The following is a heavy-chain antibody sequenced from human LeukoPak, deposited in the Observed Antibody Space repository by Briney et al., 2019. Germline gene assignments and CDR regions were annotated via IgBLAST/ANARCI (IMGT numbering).Heavy chain of an antibody. Sequence: ASVKVSCKASGGTFSSYAISWVRQAPGQGLEWMGGIIPIFGTANYAQKFQGRVTITTDESTSTAYMELSSLRSEDTAVYYCARDGEPFVNYYIDVWGKGTTVTVSS. CDR1: GGTFSSYA. V-gene: IGHV1-69*05. D-gene: IGHD1-26*01. J-gene: IGHJ6*03. CDR2: IIPIFGTA. CDR3: ARDGEPFVNYYIDV.